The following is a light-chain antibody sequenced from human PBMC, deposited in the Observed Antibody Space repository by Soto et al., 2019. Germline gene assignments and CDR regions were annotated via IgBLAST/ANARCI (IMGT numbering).Light chain of an antibody. CDR1: QSISSW. CDR2: DAS. V-gene: IGKV1-5*01. CDR3: QQRTSWPT. Sequence: DIQMTQSPSTLSASVGDRVTITCRASQSISSWLAWYQQKPGKAPKLLIYDASSLESGVPSRFSGSGSGTEFTLTISSLQPDDFAVYYCQQRTSWPTFGGGTKVEIK. J-gene: IGKJ4*01.